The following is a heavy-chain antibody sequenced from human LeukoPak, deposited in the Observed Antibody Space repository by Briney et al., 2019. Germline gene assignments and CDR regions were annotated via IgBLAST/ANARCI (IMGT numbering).Heavy chain of an antibody. CDR1: GVSISSGGYS. Sequence: SETLSLTCAVSGVSISSGGYSWSWIRQPPGKGLEWIGYIYHSGSTYYNPSLKSRVTISVDRSKNQFSLKLSSVTAADTAVYYCARASGYTYYYGSGIGSYFDYWGQGTLVTVSS. CDR2: IYHSGST. J-gene: IGHJ4*02. D-gene: IGHD3-10*01. CDR3: ARASGYTYYYGSGIGSYFDY. V-gene: IGHV4-30-2*01.